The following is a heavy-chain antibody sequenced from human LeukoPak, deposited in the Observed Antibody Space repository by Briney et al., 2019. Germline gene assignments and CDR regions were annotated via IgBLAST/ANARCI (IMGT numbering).Heavy chain of an antibody. V-gene: IGHV6-1*01. Sequence: SQTLSLTCALSGDSLSSNSAAWNWIRQSPSRGLEWLGRTYYRSKWFNDYAVSVTSRITIKSDTSKNQFSLQLNSVTPEDTAVYYCAREFGSSSGPDYWGQGTLVTVSS. CDR1: GDSLSSNSAA. CDR2: TYYRSKWFN. J-gene: IGHJ4*02. CDR3: AREFGSSSGPDY. D-gene: IGHD6-6*01.